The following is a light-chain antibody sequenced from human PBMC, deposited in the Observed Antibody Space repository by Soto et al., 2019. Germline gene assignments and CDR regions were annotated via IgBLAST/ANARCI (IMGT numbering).Light chain of an antibody. V-gene: IGKV3-15*01. J-gene: IGKJ4*01. CDR2: SAS. CDR3: QQYNNWPLT. CDR1: QSVTIY. Sequence: EIVMTQSPATLSVSPGERATLSCRASQSVTIYLAWYQQKPGQAPRLLIYSASTRATGIPARFSGSRSGTEFTLTISSLQSEDFAVYYCQQYNNWPLTFGGGTKVDIK.